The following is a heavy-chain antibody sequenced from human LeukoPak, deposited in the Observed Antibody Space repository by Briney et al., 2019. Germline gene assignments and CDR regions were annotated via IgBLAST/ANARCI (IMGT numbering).Heavy chain of an antibody. CDR1: GYTFTDYY. CDR3: AREGIVATPDFYYYYGMDV. CDR2: INPISGGT. V-gene: IGHV1-2*02. Sequence: ASVKVSCKSSGYTFTDYYIQWVRQAPGQGLEWMGWINPISGGTNYAQKFQGRVTMTRDTSISTVYMELSRLRSDDTAVYYCAREGIVATPDFYYYYGMDVWGQGTTVTVSS. D-gene: IGHD5-12*01. J-gene: IGHJ6*02.